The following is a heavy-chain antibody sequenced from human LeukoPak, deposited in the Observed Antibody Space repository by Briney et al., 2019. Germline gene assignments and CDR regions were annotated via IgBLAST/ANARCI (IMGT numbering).Heavy chain of an antibody. Sequence: ASVKVSCKASGGTFSSYAISWVRQAPGQGLEWMGIINPSGGSTSYAQKFQGRVTMTRDTSTSTVYMELSSLRSEDTAVYYCARGSSSSGLSGYWGQGTLVTVSS. CDR2: INPSGGST. CDR3: ARGSSSSGLSGY. CDR1: GGTFSSYA. D-gene: IGHD6-6*01. J-gene: IGHJ4*02. V-gene: IGHV1-46*01.